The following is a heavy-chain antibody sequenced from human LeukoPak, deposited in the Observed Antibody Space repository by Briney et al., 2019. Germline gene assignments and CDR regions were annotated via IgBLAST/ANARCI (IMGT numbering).Heavy chain of an antibody. D-gene: IGHD3-22*01. J-gene: IGHJ4*02. V-gene: IGHV3-9*01. CDR3: AKDKTPYYDSSGYPDY. CDR1: GFTFDDYA. Sequence: GRSLRLSCAASGFTFDDYAMHWVRQAPGKGLEWVSGISWNSGSIGYADSVKGRFTISRDNAKNSLYLQMNSLRAEVTALYYCAKDKTPYYDSSGYPDYWGQGTLVTVSS. CDR2: ISWNSGSI.